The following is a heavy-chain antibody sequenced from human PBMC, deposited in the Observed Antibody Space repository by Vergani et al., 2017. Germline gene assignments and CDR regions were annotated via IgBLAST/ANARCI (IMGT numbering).Heavy chain of an antibody. CDR1: GFSFSTYS. J-gene: IGHJ6*03. D-gene: IGHD6-25*01. Sequence: EVQLQESGGGLVKPGGSLRVSCAASGFSFSTYSINWVRQAPGKGLEWVSSISGRSNYIYYADSLKGRFTISRDNAKNSLYLQMNSLRAEDTAVYYCARTPRHSGYYYYYMDVWGKGTTVTVSS. CDR2: ISGRSNYI. CDR3: ARTPRHSGYYYYYMDV. V-gene: IGHV3-21*01.